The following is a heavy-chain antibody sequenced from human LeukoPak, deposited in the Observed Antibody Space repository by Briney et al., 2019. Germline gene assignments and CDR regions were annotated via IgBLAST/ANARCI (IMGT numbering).Heavy chain of an antibody. Sequence: PGGSLRLSCVASGFTFSSYWMSCVRQAPGKGLEWVANIKQDGSEKYYVDSVKGRFTVSRDNAKNSLYLQMNSLRAEDTAVYYCARDRLRHGDSWGQGTLVTVSS. J-gene: IGHJ4*02. CDR1: GFTFSSYW. CDR3: ARDRLRHGDS. V-gene: IGHV3-7*03. CDR2: IKQDGSEK.